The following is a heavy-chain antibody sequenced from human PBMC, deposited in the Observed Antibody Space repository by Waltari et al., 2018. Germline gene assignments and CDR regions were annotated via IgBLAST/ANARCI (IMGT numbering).Heavy chain of an antibody. Sequence: QVQLQESGPGLVKPSETLSLTCAVSGYSISSGYYWCWIRQPPGKGLEWIGSIYHSGSTYYNPSLKSRVTISVDTSKNQFSLKLSSVTAADTAVHYCARDREMATKILGVFDYWGQGTLVTVSS. CDR1: GYSISSGYY. CDR2: IYHSGST. J-gene: IGHJ4*02. D-gene: IGHD5-12*01. V-gene: IGHV4-38-2*02. CDR3: ARDREMATKILGVFDY.